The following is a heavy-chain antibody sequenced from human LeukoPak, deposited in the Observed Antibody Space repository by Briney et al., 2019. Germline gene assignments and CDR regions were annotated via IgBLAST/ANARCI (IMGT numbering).Heavy chain of an antibody. CDR3: ARVGSSSLDYYYYYMDV. V-gene: IGHV4-4*07. CDR1: GGSISDYY. CDR2: IYTSGST. Sequence: SETLSLTCTVSGGSISDYYWSWIRQPAGKGLEWIGRIYTSGSTNYNPSLKSRVTMSVDTSKNQFSLKLSSVTAADTAVYYCARVGSSSLDYYYYYMDVWGKGTTVTVSS. D-gene: IGHD6-6*01. J-gene: IGHJ6*03.